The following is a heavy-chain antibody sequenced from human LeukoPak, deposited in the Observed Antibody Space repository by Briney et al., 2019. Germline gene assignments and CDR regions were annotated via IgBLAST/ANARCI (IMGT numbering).Heavy chain of an antibody. J-gene: IGHJ4*02. D-gene: IGHD3-9*01. Sequence: GGSLRLSCAASGFTFSSYGMHWVRQAPGKGLEWVAVISYDGSNKYYADPVKGRFTISRDNSKNTLYLQMNSLRAEDTAVYYCAKLGNYYDILTGFDYWGQGTLVTVSS. V-gene: IGHV3-30*18. CDR1: GFTFSSYG. CDR3: AKLGNYYDILTGFDY. CDR2: ISYDGSNK.